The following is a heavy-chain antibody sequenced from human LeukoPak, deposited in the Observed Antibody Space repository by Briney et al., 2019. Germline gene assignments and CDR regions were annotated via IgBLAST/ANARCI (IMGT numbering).Heavy chain of an antibody. D-gene: IGHD6-13*01. J-gene: IGHJ6*03. Sequence: GSLRLSCAASGFTFNSYLIHWVRQAPGKGLVWVSRINSDGSSPTYADSVKGRFTISRDNAKNTLYLQMNSLRAEDTAVYYCARVGGSSWGYFYYHMDVWGKGTAVTVSS. V-gene: IGHV3-74*01. CDR2: INSDGSSP. CDR3: ARVGGSSWGYFYYHMDV. CDR1: GFTFNSYL.